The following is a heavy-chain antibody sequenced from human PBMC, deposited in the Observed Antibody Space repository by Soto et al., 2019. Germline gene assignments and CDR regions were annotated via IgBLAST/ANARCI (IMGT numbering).Heavy chain of an antibody. CDR1: VFTFNRYG. Sequence: WWSLRLSCSASVFTFNRYGMSWLRQAPGKGLEWVSAISASGDNTYYADSAKGRFTISRDSSNNTLYLQMNSLRADDTALYYCVKLRLELLYLDSWGRGALVTVSS. CDR2: ISASGDNT. CDR3: VKLRLELLYLDS. V-gene: IGHV3-23*01. J-gene: IGHJ4*02. D-gene: IGHD1-7*01.